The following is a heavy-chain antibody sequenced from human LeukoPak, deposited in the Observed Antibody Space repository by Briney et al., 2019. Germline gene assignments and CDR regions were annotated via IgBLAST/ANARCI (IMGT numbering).Heavy chain of an antibody. CDR3: TRYAVGFDY. CDR1: GFTFSSYA. D-gene: IGHD2-15*01. CDR2: IRSKAYGGTT. V-gene: IGHV3-49*04. J-gene: IGHJ4*02. Sequence: GGSLRLFCAASGFTFSSYAVSWVRQAPGKGPEWVGFIRSKAYGGTTEYAPSVKGRFTISRDDSKSIAYLQMNSLKTEDTAVYYCTRYAVGFDYWGQGTLVTVSS.